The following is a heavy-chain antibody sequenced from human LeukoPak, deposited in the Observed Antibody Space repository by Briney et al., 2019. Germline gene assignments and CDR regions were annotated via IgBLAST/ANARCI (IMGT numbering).Heavy chain of an antibody. V-gene: IGHV3-23*01. CDR2: ISGSGGST. CDR3: AKLIDAADTGY. Sequence: GGSLRLSCAASGFTVSKKYMTWVRQAPGKGLEWVSAISGSGGSTYNADSVKGRFTISRDNSKNTLFLQMNSLRVEDTAVYYCAKLIDAADTGYWGQGTLVTVSS. J-gene: IGHJ4*02. CDR1: GFTVSKKY. D-gene: IGHD6-13*01.